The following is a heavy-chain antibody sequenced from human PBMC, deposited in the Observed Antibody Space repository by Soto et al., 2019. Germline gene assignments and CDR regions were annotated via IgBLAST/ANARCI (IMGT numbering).Heavy chain of an antibody. D-gene: IGHD2-2*01. CDR2: IYHSGST. J-gene: IGHJ4*02. CDR1: SGSISSSNW. Sequence: QVQLQESGPGLVKPSGTLSLTCAVSSGSISSSNWWSWVRPPPGKGLEWIGEIYHSGSTNYNPSRKSRVTISVDKSKNQFSLKLIPVTAADTAVYYCAGEEGYCSSTSCPLDYWGQGTLVTASS. V-gene: IGHV4-4*02. CDR3: AGEEGYCSSTSCPLDY.